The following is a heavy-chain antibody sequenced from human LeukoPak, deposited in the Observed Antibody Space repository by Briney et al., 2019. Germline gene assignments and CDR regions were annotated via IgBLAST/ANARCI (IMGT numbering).Heavy chain of an antibody. CDR2: IKNKTNGGTT. D-gene: IGHD2-2*01. CDR1: GFIFSSAW. Sequence: GGSLRLSCEASGFIFSSAWMTWVRQAPGKGLEWVGHIKNKTNGGTTDYAAPVKGRFIISRDDSKKTLYLQMNRLRTEDTAVYYCARGPCASTSCYQGPFDFWGQGMLVTVSS. CDR3: ARGPCASTSCYQGPFDF. V-gene: IGHV3-15*01. J-gene: IGHJ4*02.